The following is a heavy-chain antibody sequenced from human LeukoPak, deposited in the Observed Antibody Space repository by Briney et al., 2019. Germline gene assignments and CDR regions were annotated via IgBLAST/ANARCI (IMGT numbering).Heavy chain of an antibody. D-gene: IGHD3-22*01. Sequence: ASVKVSCKASGYTFTNYDINWVRQAPGQGLEWMGWMNPDSANTGYAQQLQGRVTMTRDTPISTAYMELSGLRFDDTAVYYCTTPSAQISHSSGYYSAWGQGTLVTVSS. J-gene: IGHJ5*02. CDR3: TTPSAQISHSSGYYSA. CDR1: GYTFTNYD. CDR2: MNPDSANT. V-gene: IGHV1-8*01.